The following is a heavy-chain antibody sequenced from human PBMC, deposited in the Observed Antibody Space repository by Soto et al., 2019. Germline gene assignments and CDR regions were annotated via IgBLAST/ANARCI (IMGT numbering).Heavy chain of an antibody. Sequence: QVQLVQSGAEVKKPGSSVKVSCKASGGTFSSYAITWVRQAPGQGLEWMGGIIPIFGTANYAQKFQARVTSAADASASTAYMELRRLRSEDTAVYYCARDRGPSSGYYPYWFDPWGKGTLVTVSS. CDR3: ARDRGPSSGYYPYWFDP. J-gene: IGHJ5*02. V-gene: IGHV1-69*12. CDR2: IIPIFGTA. D-gene: IGHD3-22*01. CDR1: GGTFSSYA.